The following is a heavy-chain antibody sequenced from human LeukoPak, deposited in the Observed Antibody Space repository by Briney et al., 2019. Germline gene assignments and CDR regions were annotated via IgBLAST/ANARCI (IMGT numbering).Heavy chain of an antibody. V-gene: IGHV3-53*01. CDR3: ARGGDYGDYENWFDP. J-gene: IGHJ5*02. D-gene: IGHD4-17*01. CDR1: RFTVSSNS. CDR2: IYSGTI. Sequence: GGSLRLSCTVSRFTVSSNSMSWVRQAPGKGLEWVSFIYSGTIHYSDSVKGRFTISRDNSKNTLYLQMNSLRAEDTAVYYCARGGDYGDYENWFDPWGQGTLVTVSS.